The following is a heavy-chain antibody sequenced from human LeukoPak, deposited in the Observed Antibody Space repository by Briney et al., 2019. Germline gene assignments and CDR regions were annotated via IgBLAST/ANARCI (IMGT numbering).Heavy chain of an antibody. V-gene: IGHV3-30-3*01. CDR2: ISYDGSNK. CDR3: AKGLPVSDFWSGNGYYYGMDV. Sequence: GRSLRLSCAASGFTFSSYAMHWVRQAPGKGLEWVAVISYDGSNKYYADSVKGRFTISRDNSKNTLYLQMNSLRAEDTAVYYCAKGLPVSDFWSGNGYYYGMDVWGQGTTVTVS. CDR1: GFTFSSYA. D-gene: IGHD3-3*01. J-gene: IGHJ6*02.